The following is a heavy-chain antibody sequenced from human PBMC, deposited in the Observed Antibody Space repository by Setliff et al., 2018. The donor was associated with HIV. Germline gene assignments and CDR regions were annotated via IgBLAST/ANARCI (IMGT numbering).Heavy chain of an antibody. J-gene: IGHJ5*02. CDR3: AREGLAVAGLNWFDP. CDR2: IYSSGAT. V-gene: IGHV4-4*07. CDR1: GGSISSYY. Sequence: SETLSLTCNVSGGSISSYYWSWIRQPAGKGLEWIGHIYSSGATNYNPSLKSRVFISADTSKNQFSLKLSSVTAADTAVYYCAREGLAVAGLNWFDPWGQGTLVTVS. D-gene: IGHD6-19*01.